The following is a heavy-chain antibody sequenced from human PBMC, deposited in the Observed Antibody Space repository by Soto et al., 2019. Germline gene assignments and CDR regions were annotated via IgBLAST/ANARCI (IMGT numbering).Heavy chain of an antibody. J-gene: IGHJ4*02. D-gene: IGHD1-1*01. V-gene: IGHV1-18*01. Sequence: QFHLVQSGAEVKKPVASVKVSCKASGYTFTSYGITWVRQAPGQGLEWMGWISAHNGNTDYAQKLQGRVIVTRDTSTSTAYMELRSLRSDDTAVYYCARGRYGDYWGQGALVTVSS. CDR2: ISAHNGNT. CDR3: ARGRYGDY. CDR1: GYTFTSYG.